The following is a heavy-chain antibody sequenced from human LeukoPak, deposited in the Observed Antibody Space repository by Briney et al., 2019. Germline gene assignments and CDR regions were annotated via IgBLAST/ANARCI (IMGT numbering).Heavy chain of an antibody. V-gene: IGHV4-39*07. Sequence: SETLSLTCTVSGGSISSSSYYRGWIRQPPGKGLEWIGEINHSGSTNYNPSLKSRVIISIDTSKNQFSLKLSSVTAADTADYYCARGSGDHYYYYYYMDVWGKGTTVTVCS. CDR1: GGSISSSSYY. CDR3: ARGSGDHYYYYYYMDV. D-gene: IGHD2-21*02. CDR2: INHSGST. J-gene: IGHJ6*03.